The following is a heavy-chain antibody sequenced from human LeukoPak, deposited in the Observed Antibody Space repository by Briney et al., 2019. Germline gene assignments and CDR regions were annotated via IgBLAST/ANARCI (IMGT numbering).Heavy chain of an antibody. CDR2: IYYSGST. CDR1: GGSISGYY. CDR3: ARQLPYGYYFDY. Sequence: SETLSLTCTVSGGSISGYYWSWIRQPPGKGLEWIGYIYYSGSTNYNPSLKSRVTISVDTSKNQFSLKLSSVTAADTAVYYCARQLPYGYYFDYWGQGTLVTVSS. V-gene: IGHV4-59*01. J-gene: IGHJ4*02. D-gene: IGHD1-7*01.